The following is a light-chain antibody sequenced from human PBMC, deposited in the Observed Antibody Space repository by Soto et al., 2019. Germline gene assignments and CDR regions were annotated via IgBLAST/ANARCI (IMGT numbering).Light chain of an antibody. J-gene: IGKJ4*01. Sequence: EIVLTHSPGTLSLSPGERATLSCRASQTVSSNYLAWYQQRPGQTPRLLVYGASNRATGIPDRFSGSGSGTDFTLTITRLEPEDFAVYYCQQYATLITFGGGTKVDIK. CDR1: QTVSSNY. CDR2: GAS. CDR3: QQYATLIT. V-gene: IGKV3-20*01.